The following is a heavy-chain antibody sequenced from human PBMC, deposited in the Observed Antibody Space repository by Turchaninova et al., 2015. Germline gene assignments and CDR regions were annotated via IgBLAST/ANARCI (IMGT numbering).Heavy chain of an antibody. Sequence: QVQLVQSGAVAKKPGAPVKGSCKASGVTFTDYYMPWVRHTPGRGLGGKGWIKPNRGSTKYAQKFQGRVTMTRDTPIATVHMELSRLNSDDPAVYYCARDEGGAVAGTLDYWGQGTLATVSS. J-gene: IGHJ4*02. CDR1: GVTFTDYY. D-gene: IGHD6-19*01. V-gene: IGHV1-2*02. CDR2: IKPNRGST. CDR3: ARDEGGAVAGTLDY.